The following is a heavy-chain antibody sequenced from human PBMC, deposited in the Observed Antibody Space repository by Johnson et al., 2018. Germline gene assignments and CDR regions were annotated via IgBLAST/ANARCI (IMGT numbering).Heavy chain of an antibody. CDR1: GGSFSGYY. Sequence: QVQLQQWGAGLLKPSETLSLTCAVYGGSFSGYYWSWIRQPPGKGLEWIGEINHSGSTNYNPSLKSRVTISVDTSKDQFSLNLSSVTAADTAVYYCALQDSFSAHQHWGQGTLVTGSS. J-gene: IGHJ1*01. CDR2: INHSGST. V-gene: IGHV4-34*01. CDR3: ALQDSFSAHQH. D-gene: IGHD5/OR15-5a*01.